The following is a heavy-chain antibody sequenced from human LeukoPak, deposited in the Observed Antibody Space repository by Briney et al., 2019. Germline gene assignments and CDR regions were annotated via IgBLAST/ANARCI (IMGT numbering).Heavy chain of an antibody. D-gene: IGHD3-22*01. J-gene: IGHJ4*02. V-gene: IGHV3-23*01. Sequence: GGSLRLSCAASGSTFSTYAMSWVRQAPGKGLEWVSSISNSGGSTYYADSVKGRFTISRDNSKNTLFLQMNSLRAEDTAVYYCTTYYYDSSGYYYPYYFDYWGQGTLVTVSS. CDR1: GSTFSTYA. CDR3: TTYYYDSSGYYYPYYFDY. CDR2: ISNSGGST.